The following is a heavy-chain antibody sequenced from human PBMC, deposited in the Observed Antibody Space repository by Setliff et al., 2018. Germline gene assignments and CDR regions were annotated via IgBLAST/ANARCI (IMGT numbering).Heavy chain of an antibody. CDR1: GFTFSDYY. J-gene: IGHJ3*02. CDR3: AREVVGAPSTFDI. V-gene: IGHV3-11*04. Sequence: PGGSRLSCAASGFTFSDYYMTWIRQAPGKGLEWVSYISRGGNTIYYADSVKGRFTISRDNARDSLFLQMSSLRAEDTAVYYCAREVVGAPSTFDIWGQGTMVTVSS. CDR2: ISRGGNTI. D-gene: IGHD1-26*01.